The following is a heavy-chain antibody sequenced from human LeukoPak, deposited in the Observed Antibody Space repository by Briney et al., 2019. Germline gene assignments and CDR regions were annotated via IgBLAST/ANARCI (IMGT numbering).Heavy chain of an antibody. J-gene: IGHJ6*03. D-gene: IGHD3-16*02. Sequence: SVKVSCKASGGTFSSYAISWVRQAPGQGLEWMGGIIPIFGTANYAQKFQGRVTITTDESTSTAYMELSSLRSEDTAVYYCARVRLRLGELSPHYYYYMDVWGKGTTVTVSS. CDR2: IIPIFGTA. CDR3: ARVRLRLGELSPHYYYYMDV. V-gene: IGHV1-69*05. CDR1: GGTFSSYA.